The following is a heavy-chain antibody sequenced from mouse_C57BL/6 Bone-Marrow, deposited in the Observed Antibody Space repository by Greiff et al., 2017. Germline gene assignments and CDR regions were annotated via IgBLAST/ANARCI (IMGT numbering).Heavy chain of an antibody. Sequence: QVQLQQSGAELVKPGASVKLSCTASGYTFTSYWMHWVKQRPGQGLEWIGMIHPNSGSTNYNEKFKSKATLTVDKSSSTAYMQLSSLTSEDSAVYYGARITTVVATNFDVWGKGTTVTVSS. CDR2: IHPNSGST. V-gene: IGHV1-64*01. D-gene: IGHD1-1*01. CDR1: GYTFTSYW. CDR3: ARITTVVATNFDV. J-gene: IGHJ1*03.